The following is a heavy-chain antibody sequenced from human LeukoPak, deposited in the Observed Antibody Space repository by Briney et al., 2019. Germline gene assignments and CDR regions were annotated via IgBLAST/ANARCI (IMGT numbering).Heavy chain of an antibody. CDR3: ARGANGGAFDI. CDR1: GYSFTSNW. Sequence: GESLKISCKASGYSFTSNWIGWVRQMPGKCLECLGIIYPGDSDTRYSPSFQGQVTISVDKSITTAYLHWSSLKASDTAMYYCARGANGGAFDIWGHGTLVTVSP. V-gene: IGHV5-51*01. J-gene: IGHJ3*02. CDR2: IYPGDSDT. D-gene: IGHD4-23*01.